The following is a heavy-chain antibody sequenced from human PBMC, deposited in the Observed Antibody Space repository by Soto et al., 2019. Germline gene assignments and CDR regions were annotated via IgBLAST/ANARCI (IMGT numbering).Heavy chain of an antibody. V-gene: IGHV4-4*02. Sequence: QVQLQESGPGLVKPSGTLSLTCAVSGGSISSSNWWSWVRQPPGKGLEWIGEIYHSGSTNYNPSRKSRVTISVDKSKNQFSLKLSSVTAADTAVYYCARILIEYSSSSNYYYYGMDVWGQGTTVTVSS. CDR2: IYHSGST. D-gene: IGHD6-6*01. J-gene: IGHJ6*02. CDR1: GGSISSSNW. CDR3: ARILIEYSSSSNYYYYGMDV.